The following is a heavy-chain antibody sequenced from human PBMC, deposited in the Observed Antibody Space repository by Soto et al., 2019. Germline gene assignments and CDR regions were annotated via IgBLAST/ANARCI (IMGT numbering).Heavy chain of an antibody. CDR2: IYYSGST. CDR3: ASTQMYYYDSSGYYQYYFDY. CDR1: GGSISSYY. Sequence: LSLTCTVSGGSISSYYWSWIRQPPGKGLEWIGYIYYSGSTNYNPSLKSRVTISVDTSKNQFSLKLSSVTAADTAVYYCASTQMYYYDSSGYYQYYFDYWGQGTLVTVSS. D-gene: IGHD3-22*01. V-gene: IGHV4-59*01. J-gene: IGHJ4*02.